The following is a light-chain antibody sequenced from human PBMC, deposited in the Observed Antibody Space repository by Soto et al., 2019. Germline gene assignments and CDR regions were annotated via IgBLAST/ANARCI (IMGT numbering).Light chain of an antibody. CDR2: GAS. V-gene: IGKV3-20*01. CDR1: QTVSRTS. Sequence: EIVLTQSPGTLSLSPGERATLSCRASQTVSRTSLAWFQQKRDQAPRLLIYGASNRATGIPDRFSGSVSGTDFTLTITRLEPEDFAVYYCQQYGSSLFTFGPGTKVDFK. J-gene: IGKJ3*01. CDR3: QQYGSSLFT.